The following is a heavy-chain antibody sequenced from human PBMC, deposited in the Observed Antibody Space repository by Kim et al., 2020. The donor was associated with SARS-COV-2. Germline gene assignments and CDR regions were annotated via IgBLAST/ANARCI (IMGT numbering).Heavy chain of an antibody. CDR3: ARRDYDGNGYYYFDF. D-gene: IGHD3-22*01. Sequence: SETLSLTCNVSGFSISSNYWSWIRQPPGKGLEWIGYIYDTGNTKYNPSLKRRVTISADTSKNQFSLKLTSVTAADTAVYYCARRDYDGNGYYYFDFLGQG. V-gene: IGHV4-59*13. CDR1: GFSISSNY. CDR2: IYDTGNT. J-gene: IGHJ4*02.